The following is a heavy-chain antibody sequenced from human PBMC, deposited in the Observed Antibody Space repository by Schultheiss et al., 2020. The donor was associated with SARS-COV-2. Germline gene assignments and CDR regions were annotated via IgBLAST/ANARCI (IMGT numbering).Heavy chain of an antibody. D-gene: IGHD3-9*01. V-gene: IGHV4-34*01. CDR1: GGSFSGYY. Sequence: SETLSLTCAVYGGSFSGYYWSWIRQPPGKGLEWIGEINHSGSTNYNPSLKSRVTISVDTSKNQFSLKLSSVTAADTAVYYCARANYDILTAYYGMDVWGQGTTVTVSS. J-gene: IGHJ6*02. CDR3: ARANYDILTAYYGMDV. CDR2: INHSGST.